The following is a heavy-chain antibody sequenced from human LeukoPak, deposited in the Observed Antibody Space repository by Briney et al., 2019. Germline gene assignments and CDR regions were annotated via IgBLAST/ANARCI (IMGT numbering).Heavy chain of an antibody. Sequence: ASETLSLTCNVSGGSNSGYHWSWIRQPPGKGLEWLGYIYYSGSSNYNPSLKSRLTMSADTSKNQFSLKLSSVTAADTAVYYCARVPRSYYYYYYMDVWGKGTTVTVSS. V-gene: IGHV4-59*01. CDR3: ARVPRSYYYYYYMDV. CDR1: GGSNSGYH. CDR2: IYYSGSS. J-gene: IGHJ6*03.